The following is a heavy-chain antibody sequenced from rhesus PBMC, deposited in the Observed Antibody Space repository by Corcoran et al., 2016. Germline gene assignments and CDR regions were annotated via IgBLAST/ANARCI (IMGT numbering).Heavy chain of an antibody. D-gene: IGHD6-25*01. V-gene: IGHV1-180*01. CDR3: TRAPAAGGFDY. CDR2: NSPYNGNK. J-gene: IGHJ4*01. Sequence: QVQLVQSGAEIKQPGASVKLSCKASGYSFTNYYIHWVRQAPGQGLEWIGLNSPYNGNKVYAQNFQGRVTITTDTSTTTGYMELSSLRSDDTAVYYCTRAPAAGGFDYWGQGVPVTVSS. CDR1: GYSFTNYY.